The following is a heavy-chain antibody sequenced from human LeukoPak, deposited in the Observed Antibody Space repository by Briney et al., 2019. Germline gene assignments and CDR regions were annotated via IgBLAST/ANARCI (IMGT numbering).Heavy chain of an antibody. D-gene: IGHD3-16*02. CDR3: ARDIGRLYFDY. V-gene: IGHV1-46*01. Sequence: GASVKVSCKASGYTFTTHYIHWVRQAPGQGLKWMGIINSGGGRQRDAQKFQGRVTMTRDTSTSTVYMDLSSLRSDDTALYYCARDIGRLYFDYWGQGTLATVSS. CDR1: GYTFTTHY. CDR2: INSGGGRQ. J-gene: IGHJ4*02.